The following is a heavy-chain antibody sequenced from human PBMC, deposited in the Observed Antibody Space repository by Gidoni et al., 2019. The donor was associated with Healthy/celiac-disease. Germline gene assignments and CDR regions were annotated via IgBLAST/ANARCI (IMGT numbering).Heavy chain of an antibody. V-gene: IGHV4-4*02. CDR2: IYHSGST. D-gene: IGHD3-22*01. CDR1: GGSLSSSHW. Sequence: QVQLQESGPGLVKPSGTLSLTCAVSGGSLSSSHWWRWVRQPPGKGLEWIGEIYHSGSTNYNPSLKSRVTISVDKSKNQFSLKLSSVTAADTAMYYCASQYYYASSGYYPTGWYFDLWGRGTLVTVSS. CDR3: ASQYYYASSGYYPTGWYFDL. J-gene: IGHJ2*01.